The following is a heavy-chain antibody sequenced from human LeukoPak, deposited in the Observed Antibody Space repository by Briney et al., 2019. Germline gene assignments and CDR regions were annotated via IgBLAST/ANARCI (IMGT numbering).Heavy chain of an antibody. V-gene: IGHV3-49*04. J-gene: IGHJ4*02. CDR2: VRGKPNGGTT. CDR1: GFTFDEYA. CDR3: TREPPEYCGGDC. Sequence: GRSLRLSCRVSGFTFDEYAMSWVRQAPGKGLEWVAFVRGKPNGGTTEYAASVKGRFTISRDDSKSIAYLQMNSLKTEDTAIYYCTREPPEYCGGDCWGQGTLVTVSS. D-gene: IGHD2-21*01.